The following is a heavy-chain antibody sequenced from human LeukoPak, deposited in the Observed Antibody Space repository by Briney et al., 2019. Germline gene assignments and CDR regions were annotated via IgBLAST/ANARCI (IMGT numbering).Heavy chain of an antibody. J-gene: IGHJ4*02. Sequence: ASVKVSCKASGYTFTSYGISWVRQAPGQGLEWMGWISAYNGNTNYAQKLQGRVTMTRDTSISTAYMEVTRLRSDDTAIYYCARDGGLDYWGQGTLVTVSS. D-gene: IGHD3-16*01. V-gene: IGHV1-18*01. CDR2: ISAYNGNT. CDR3: ARDGGLDY. CDR1: GYTFTSYG.